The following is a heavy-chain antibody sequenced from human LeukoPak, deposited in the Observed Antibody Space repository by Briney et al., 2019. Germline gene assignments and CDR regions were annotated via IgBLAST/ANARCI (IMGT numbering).Heavy chain of an antibody. Sequence: GGSLRLSCAASGFTFSSYWMSWVRQAPGKGLEWVANIKQDGSEKYYVDSVKGRFTISRDNAKNSLYLQMNSLRAEDTAVYYCATAKSDDILTGFDYWGQGTLVTVSS. CDR2: IKQDGSEK. J-gene: IGHJ4*02. D-gene: IGHD3-9*01. CDR1: GFTFSSYW. V-gene: IGHV3-7*03. CDR3: ATAKSDDILTGFDY.